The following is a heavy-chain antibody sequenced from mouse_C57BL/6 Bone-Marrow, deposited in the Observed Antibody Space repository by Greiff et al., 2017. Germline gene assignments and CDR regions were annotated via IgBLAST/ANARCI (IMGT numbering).Heavy chain of an antibody. CDR1: GFTFSDAW. CDR2: IRNKANNHAT. CDR3: ARRYYGSSDWYFDV. J-gene: IGHJ1*03. D-gene: IGHD1-1*01. Sequence: EVKLMESGGGLVQPGGSMKLSCAASGFTFSDAWMDWVRPPPEKGLEWVAEIRNKANNHATYSAESVKGRFTISRDNSKSSVYLQMNSLRAEDTGMYYCARRYYGSSDWYFDVWGTGTTVTVAS. V-gene: IGHV6-6*01.